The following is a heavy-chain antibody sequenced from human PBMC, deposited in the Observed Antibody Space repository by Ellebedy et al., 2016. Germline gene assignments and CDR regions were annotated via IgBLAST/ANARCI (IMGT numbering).Heavy chain of an antibody. V-gene: IGHV3-23*01. CDR3: RQGHYADL. D-gene: IGHD4-17*01. Sequence: GGSLRLSXAASGFAFKSFFMSWVRQAPGKGLEWVSTISAGSDTTRLADSVKGRFTISRDSSKNSVYLRMNNLRVEDTAVYYCRQGHYADLWGQGTLVTVSS. J-gene: IGHJ4*01. CDR2: ISAGSDTT. CDR1: GFAFKSFF.